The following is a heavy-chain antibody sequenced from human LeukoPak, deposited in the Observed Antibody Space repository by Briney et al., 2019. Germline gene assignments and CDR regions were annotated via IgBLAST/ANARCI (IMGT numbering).Heavy chain of an antibody. CDR2: INHSGST. CDR3: ASASGRDSSGYHTPFDY. Sequence: SETLSLTCAVYGGSFSGYYWSWIRQPPGKGLEWIGEINHSGSTNYNPSLKSRVTISVDTSKNQFSLKLSSVTAADTAVYYCASASGRDSSGYHTPFDYWGQGTLVTVSS. D-gene: IGHD3-22*01. V-gene: IGHV4-34*01. CDR1: GGSFSGYY. J-gene: IGHJ4*02.